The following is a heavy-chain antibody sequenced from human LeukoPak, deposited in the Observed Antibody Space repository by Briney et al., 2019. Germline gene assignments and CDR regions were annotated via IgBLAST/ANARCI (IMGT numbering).Heavy chain of an antibody. V-gene: IGHV4-34*01. CDR3: ARVRGVRAARQFDY. CDR1: GGSFRGYY. D-gene: IGHD6-6*01. J-gene: IGHJ4*02. CDR2: INHSGST. Sequence: PSETLSLTCAVYGGSFRGYYWSWIRQPPGKGLEWIGEINHSGSTNHNPSLKSRVTISVDTSKNQFSLKLSSVTAADTAVYYCARVRGVRAARQFDYWGQGTLVTVSS.